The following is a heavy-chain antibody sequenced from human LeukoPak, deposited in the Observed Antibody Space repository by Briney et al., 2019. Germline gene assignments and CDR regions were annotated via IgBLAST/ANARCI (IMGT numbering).Heavy chain of an antibody. CDR2: IYYSGST. V-gene: IGHV4-39*07. Sequence: SETLSLTCTVSGGSISSSSYYWGWIRQPPGKGLEWIGSIYYSGSTYYNPSLKSRVTISVDTSKNQFSLKLSSVTAADTAVYYCASTWGSGPDAFDIWGQGTMVTVSS. D-gene: IGHD7-27*01. CDR3: ASTWGSGPDAFDI. CDR1: GGSISSSSYY. J-gene: IGHJ3*02.